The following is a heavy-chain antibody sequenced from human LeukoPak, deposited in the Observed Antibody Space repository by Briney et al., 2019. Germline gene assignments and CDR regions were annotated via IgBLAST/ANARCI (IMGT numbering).Heavy chain of an antibody. J-gene: IGHJ4*02. V-gene: IGHV1-2*02. CDR1: GYTFTGYY. Sequence: ASVRVSCKASGYTFTGYYVHWLRQGPGQGLTWMGWINPNSGGTDYAQQYQGRVTLTRDTSISTAYMVLSSLTSDDSAVYYCARAFFNSGFDYWGQGTLVTVSS. CDR3: ARAFFNSGFDY. D-gene: IGHD3-3*02. CDR2: INPNSGGT.